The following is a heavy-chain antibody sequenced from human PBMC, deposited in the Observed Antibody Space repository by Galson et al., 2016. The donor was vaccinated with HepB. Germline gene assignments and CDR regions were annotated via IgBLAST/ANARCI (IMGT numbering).Heavy chain of an antibody. CDR2: ISSAGSHT. Sequence: SLRLSCATSGFNFSDYYMTWIRQAPGKGLEWVSYISSAGSHTKYADSVKGRFTISRDNAKSTLSLHINSLRAEDTAVYFCAREGMFWCGESSPAPFYFDSWGQGTPVTVSS. J-gene: IGHJ4*02. D-gene: IGHD3-10*01. CDR1: GFNFSDYY. V-gene: IGHV3-11*06. CDR3: AREGMFWCGESSPAPFYFDS.